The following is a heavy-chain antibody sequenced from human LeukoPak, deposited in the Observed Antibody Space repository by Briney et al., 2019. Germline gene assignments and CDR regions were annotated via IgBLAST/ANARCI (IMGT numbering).Heavy chain of an antibody. D-gene: IGHD3-10*01. J-gene: IGHJ5*02. CDR2: IYTSGST. Sequence: SETLSLTCTVSGGSISSYYRSWIRQPAGKGLEWIGRIYTSGSTNYNPSLKSRVTMSVDTSKNQFSLKLSSVTAADTAVYYCARGKDHMVRGVRDWFDPWGQETLVTVSS. V-gene: IGHV4-4*07. CDR3: ARGKDHMVRGVRDWFDP. CDR1: GGSISSYY.